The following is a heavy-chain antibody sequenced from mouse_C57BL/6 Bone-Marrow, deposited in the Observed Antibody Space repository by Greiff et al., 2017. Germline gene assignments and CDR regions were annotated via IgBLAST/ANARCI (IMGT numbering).Heavy chain of an antibody. D-gene: IGHD1-1*01. CDR2: ISSGGSYT. CDR3: ERRYYYGSSLGYFDV. Sequence: EVQVVESGGDLVKPGGSLKLSCAASGFTFRSYGMSWVRQTPDKRLEWVATISSGGSYTYYPDSVKGRFTISRDNAKNTLYLQMSSLKSEDTAMYYCERRYYYGSSLGYFDVWGTGTTVTVSS. V-gene: IGHV5-6*01. J-gene: IGHJ1*03. CDR1: GFTFRSYG.